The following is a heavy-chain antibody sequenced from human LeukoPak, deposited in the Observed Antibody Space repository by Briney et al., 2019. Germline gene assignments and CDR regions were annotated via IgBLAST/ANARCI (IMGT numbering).Heavy chain of an antibody. CDR2: ISDGSST. J-gene: IGHJ3*02. CDR1: GFTFNSYD. V-gene: IGHV3-74*01. D-gene: IGHD6-25*01. Sequence: PGGALRLSCAASGFTFNSYDMSWVRQAPGKGLVWVSRISDGSSTSYADSVKGRFTISRDNAKNTLYLQMNSLRAEDTAVYYCARRSAAKDAFDIWGQGTMVTVSS. CDR3: ARRSAAKDAFDI.